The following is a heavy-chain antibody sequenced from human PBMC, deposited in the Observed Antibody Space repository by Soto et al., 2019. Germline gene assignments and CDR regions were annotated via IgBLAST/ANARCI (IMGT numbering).Heavy chain of an antibody. J-gene: IGHJ4*02. D-gene: IGHD1-26*01. CDR3: ARDRASGSFAY. CDR1: GYNFNSHS. CDR2: INPNTGNP. V-gene: IGHV7-4-1*01. Sequence: ASVKVSCKGSGYNFNSHSINWLRQAPVQVLEWMVCINPNTGNPTYEQGFTGRFVFSVDTSVSTVYLQIFSLKADDSAVYYCARDRASGSFAYWGQGTMVTVSS.